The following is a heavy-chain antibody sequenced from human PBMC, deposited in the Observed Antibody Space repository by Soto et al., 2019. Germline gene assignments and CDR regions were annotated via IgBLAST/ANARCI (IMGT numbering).Heavy chain of an antibody. CDR3: ARAQRSSSWNEYPYGY. Sequence: QVQLVQSGAEVKKPGASVKVSCKASGYTFTSYYMHWVRQAPGQGLEWMGIINPSGGSTSYAQKFQGRVTMTGDTSTSTVYMELSSLRSEDTAVYYCARAQRSSSWNEYPYGYWGQGTLVTVSS. D-gene: IGHD6-13*01. V-gene: IGHV1-46*01. J-gene: IGHJ4*02. CDR1: GYTFTSYY. CDR2: INPSGGST.